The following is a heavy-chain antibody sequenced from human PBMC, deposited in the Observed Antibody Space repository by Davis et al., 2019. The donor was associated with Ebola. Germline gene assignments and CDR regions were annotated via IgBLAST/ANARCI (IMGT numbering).Heavy chain of an antibody. CDR3: ASRGYSGYDENEGWFDP. Sequence: SETLSLTCAVSLCSFRSINWWSWVRQPPGKGLEWIGEIYHSGSTNYNPSLKSRVTISVDKSKNQFSLKLSSVTAADTAVYYCASRGYSGYDENEGWFDPWGQGTLVTVSS. V-gene: IGHV4-4*02. CDR1: LCSFRSINW. CDR2: IYHSGST. J-gene: IGHJ5*02. D-gene: IGHD5-12*01.